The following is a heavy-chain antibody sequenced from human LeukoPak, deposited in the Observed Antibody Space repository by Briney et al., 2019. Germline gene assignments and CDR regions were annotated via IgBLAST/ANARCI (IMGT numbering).Heavy chain of an antibody. CDR1: GYSISSGYY. CDR2: MCHSGRH. Sequence: SETLSLTCTVSGYSISSGYYWGWIRQPPEKGLEWIGSMCHSGRHYYNPSLKSRVTIPVDTSKNQFSLKVYSVTAADTAVYYCARVPHDYGDYVEAFDIWGKGTTVTISS. D-gene: IGHD4-17*01. J-gene: IGHJ6*04. CDR3: ARVPHDYGDYVEAFDI. V-gene: IGHV4-38-2*02.